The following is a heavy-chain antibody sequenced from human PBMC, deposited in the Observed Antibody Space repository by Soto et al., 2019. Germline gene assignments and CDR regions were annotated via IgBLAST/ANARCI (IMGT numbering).Heavy chain of an antibody. D-gene: IGHD5-12*01. J-gene: IGHJ4*02. CDR1: AFTVSSNY. CDR2: IYSGGST. CDR3: ARDDVNIVAKDY. V-gene: IGHV3-66*01. Sequence: GGSLRLSCATSAFTVSSNYMTWVRQAPGKGLEWVSVIYSGGSTYYADSVKGRFTISRDNSKNTLYLQMNSLRAEDTAVYYCARDDVNIVAKDYWGQGTLVTVSS.